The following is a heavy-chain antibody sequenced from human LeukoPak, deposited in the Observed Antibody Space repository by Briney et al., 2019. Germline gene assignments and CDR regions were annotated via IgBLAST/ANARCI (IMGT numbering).Heavy chain of an antibody. D-gene: IGHD3-10*01. V-gene: IGHV4-4*07. CDR1: GGSISSYY. J-gene: IGHJ3*02. Sequence: PSETLSLTCTVSGGSISSYYWSWIRQPAGKGLEWIGRIYTSGSTNYNPSLKSRVTMSVDTSKNQFSLKLSSVTAADTAVYYCARGNYGSGRVNAFDIWGQGTMVTVSS. CDR3: ARGNYGSGRVNAFDI. CDR2: IYTSGST.